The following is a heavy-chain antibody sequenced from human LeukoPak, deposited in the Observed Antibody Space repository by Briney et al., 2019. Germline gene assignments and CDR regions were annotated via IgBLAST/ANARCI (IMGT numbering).Heavy chain of an antibody. J-gene: IGHJ4*02. CDR1: GFTFSSYS. CDR3: ARALGTYRRGYSGYAFDY. D-gene: IGHD5-12*01. V-gene: IGHV3-21*01. Sequence: GGSLRLSCAASGFTFSSYSMNWVRRAPGKGLEWVSSISSSSSYIYYADSVKGRFTISRDNAKNSLYLQMNSLRAEDTAVYYCARALGTYRRGYSGYAFDYWGQGTLVTVSS. CDR2: ISSSSSYI.